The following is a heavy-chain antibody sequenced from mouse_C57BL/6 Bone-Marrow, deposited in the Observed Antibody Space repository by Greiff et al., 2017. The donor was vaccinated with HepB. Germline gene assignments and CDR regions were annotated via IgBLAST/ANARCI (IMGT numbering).Heavy chain of an antibody. D-gene: IGHD1-1*01. CDR2: ISSGSSTI. J-gene: IGHJ2*01. V-gene: IGHV5-17*01. CDR1: GFTFSDYG. Sequence: EVQLVESGGGLVKPGGSLKLSCAASGFTFSDYGMHWVRQAPEKGLEWVAYISSGSSTIYYADTVKGRFTISRDNAKNTLFLQMTSLRSEDTAMYYCARRVYYYGSSYDFDYWGQGTTLTVSS. CDR3: ARRVYYYGSSYDFDY.